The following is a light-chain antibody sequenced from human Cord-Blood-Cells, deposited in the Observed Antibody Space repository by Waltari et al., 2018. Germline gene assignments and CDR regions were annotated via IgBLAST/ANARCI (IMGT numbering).Light chain of an antibody. CDR2: DVS. CDR3: SSYTSSSTRV. Sequence: QSALTQPASVSGSPGQSITISCTGTSSDVGGYNYVSWYQQHPGKAPKLKIYDVSNRPCGCSNRFSGSKSGNTASLTISGLQAEDEADYYCSSYTSSSTRVFGGGTKLTVL. V-gene: IGLV2-14*03. J-gene: IGLJ3*02. CDR1: SSDVGGYNY.